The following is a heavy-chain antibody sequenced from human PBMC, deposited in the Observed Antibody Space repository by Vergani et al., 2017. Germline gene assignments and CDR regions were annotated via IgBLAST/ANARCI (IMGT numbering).Heavy chain of an antibody. Sequence: QITLRESGPTLVKPTQTLTLTCTFSGFSLTTGGESVGWIRQPPGRALEWLAFVYWNDDERYSPSLKSRVTITKDTSKNEVILTMATMDPVDTATYYCVHRLGYFDWDGAFDVWGPGTMVTVSS. CDR1: GFSLTTGGES. CDR3: VHRLGYFDWDGAFDV. CDR2: VYWNDDE. V-gene: IGHV2-5*01. D-gene: IGHD3-9*01. J-gene: IGHJ3*01.